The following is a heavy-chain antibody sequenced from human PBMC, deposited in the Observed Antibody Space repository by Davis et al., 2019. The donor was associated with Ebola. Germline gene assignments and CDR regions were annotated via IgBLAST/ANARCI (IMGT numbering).Heavy chain of an antibody. CDR1: GYIFSDYP. D-gene: IGHD2/OR15-2a*01. J-gene: IGHJ4*02. V-gene: IGHV7-4-1*02. CDR2: ISARTGSP. Sequence: ASVKVSCKASGYIFSDYPISWVRQAPGQGLEWMGWISARTGSPTYAQGFAGHFVFSMDTSASTAFLQISSLEAEDTAIYYCARASCGRIFCVPDELDYWGQGTLVTVSS. CDR3: ARASCGRIFCVPDELDY.